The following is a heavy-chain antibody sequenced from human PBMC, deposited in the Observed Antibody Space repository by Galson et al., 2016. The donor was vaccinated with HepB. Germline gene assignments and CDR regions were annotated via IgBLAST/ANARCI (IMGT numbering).Heavy chain of an antibody. J-gene: IGHJ4*02. CDR3: TSRWTVFDVWSGYYGYFDY. CDR1: GFTFSGST. CDR2: IRTKTKSYAT. D-gene: IGHD3-3*01. Sequence: SCAASGFTFSGSTMYWVRQASGKGLERVGRIRTKTKSYATAYAASVQGRFTLSRDDSKEMAYLQMNSLKTEDTAVYYCTSRWTVFDVWSGYYGYFDYWGQGTLVTVSS. V-gene: IGHV3-73*01.